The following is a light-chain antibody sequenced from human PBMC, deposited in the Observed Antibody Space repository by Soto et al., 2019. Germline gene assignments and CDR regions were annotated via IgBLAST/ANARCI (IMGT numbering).Light chain of an antibody. CDR3: QQYGSAPGIFT. CDR2: GAS. CDR1: QSVSSSD. Sequence: EIVLTQSPGTLSLSPGERATLSCRASQSVSSSDLAWYKQKPGQAPRLLIYGASSRATGIPERFSGSGSGTDFPLTISRLEPEDFAVYYCQQYGSAPGIFTFGPGTKVDIK. J-gene: IGKJ3*01. V-gene: IGKV3-20*01.